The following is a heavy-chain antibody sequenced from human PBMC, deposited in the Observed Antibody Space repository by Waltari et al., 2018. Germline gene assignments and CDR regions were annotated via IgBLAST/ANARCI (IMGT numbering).Heavy chain of an antibody. CDR3: ARSSGGSSWANYFDY. V-gene: IGHV4-39*07. CDR2: IYYSGRT. Sequence: QLQLQESGPGLVKPSETLSLTCTVSGGSISSSIHYWGWIRQPPGKGLEWIGRIYYSGRTYFTPSLKSRVTMSVDTSKNQFSLKLSSVTAADTAVYYCARSSGGSSWANYFDYWGQGTLVTVSS. D-gene: IGHD6-13*01. J-gene: IGHJ4*02. CDR1: GGSISSSIHY.